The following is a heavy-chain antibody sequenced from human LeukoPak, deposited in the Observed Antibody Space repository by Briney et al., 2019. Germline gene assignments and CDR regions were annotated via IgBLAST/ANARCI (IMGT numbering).Heavy chain of an antibody. Sequence: PGGSLRLSCAASGFTFSSYAMSWVRQAPGKGLEWVSAISGSGGSTYYADSVKGRFTISRDNSKNTLYLQMNSLRAEDTAVYYCARDLRVGSGSYHYYMDVWGKGTTVTISS. CDR1: GFTFSSYA. CDR2: ISGSGGST. V-gene: IGHV3-23*01. D-gene: IGHD3-10*01. CDR3: ARDLRVGSGSYHYYMDV. J-gene: IGHJ6*03.